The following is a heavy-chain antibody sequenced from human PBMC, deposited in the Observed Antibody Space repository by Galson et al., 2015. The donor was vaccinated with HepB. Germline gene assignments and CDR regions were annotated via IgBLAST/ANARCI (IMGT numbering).Heavy chain of an antibody. J-gene: IGHJ6*03. CDR1: GFTFSSNG. Sequence: SLRLSCAASGFTFSSNGMNWVRQAPGKGLEWVAVISYGGSNKYYADSVKGRFTISRDNSKNTLYLQMNSLRAEDTAVYYCAKAEEQLGTGDYYYYSMDVWGKVTTVTVSS. D-gene: IGHD6-13*01. V-gene: IGHV3-30*18. CDR3: AKAEEQLGTGDYYYYSMDV. CDR2: ISYGGSNK.